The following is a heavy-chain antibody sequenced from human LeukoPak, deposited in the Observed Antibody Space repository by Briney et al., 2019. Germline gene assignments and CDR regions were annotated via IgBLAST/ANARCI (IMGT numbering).Heavy chain of an antibody. J-gene: IGHJ1*01. V-gene: IGHV4-59*01. CDR2: IYYSGST. Sequence: SERVSLTCTVSGGSIRSYYWSWTRQPPGKGLEWIGYIYYSGSTNYNPSLKSRVTISVDTSKNQFSLKLSSVTAADTAVYYCARGGGSTDYYDSSGYFWGQGTLVTVSS. D-gene: IGHD3-22*01. CDR1: GGSIRSYY. CDR3: ARGGGSTDYYDSSGYF.